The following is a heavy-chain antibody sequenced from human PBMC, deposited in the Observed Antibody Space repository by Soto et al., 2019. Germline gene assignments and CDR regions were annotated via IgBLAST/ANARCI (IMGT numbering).Heavy chain of an antibody. D-gene: IGHD3-3*01. CDR3: ARGGITIYDYALDV. Sequence: QVQLQESGPGLVKPSGTLSLTCTVSGGSISSSNWWTWVRQPPGKGLEWIGEIYQSGDTNYNSSLKSRVTISADTSRNQFSLKLRFVTAADTAVFYCARGGITIYDYALDVWGQGTTVTVSS. CDR2: IYQSGDT. J-gene: IGHJ6*02. V-gene: IGHV4-4*02. CDR1: GGSISSSNW.